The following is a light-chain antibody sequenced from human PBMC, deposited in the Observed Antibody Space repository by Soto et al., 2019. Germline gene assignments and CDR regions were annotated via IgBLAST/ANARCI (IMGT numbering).Light chain of an antibody. V-gene: IGKV3-20*01. CDR2: VAS. CDR1: QSVSSSY. CDR3: QQFGASLTWT. J-gene: IGKJ1*01. Sequence: EVVLTQSPGTLSLSPGERATLSCRASQSVSSSYLAWYRQKPGQAPRLLIYVASSRATGIPDRFSGSGSGTDFTLTISRLEPEDFAVYYCQQFGASLTWTFGQGTKV.